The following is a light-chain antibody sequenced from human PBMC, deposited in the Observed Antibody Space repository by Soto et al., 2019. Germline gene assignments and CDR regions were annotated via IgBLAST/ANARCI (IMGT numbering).Light chain of an antibody. Sequence: QSALTQPASVSGSPGQSITISCTGTSSDVGGYTYVSWYQQHPGKAPKLMIYDVSNRPSGVSNRFSGSKSGNTASLTISGLQAEDEADYYCSSYTSSSTHGVFGGGTKLTVL. CDR2: DVS. CDR1: SSDVGGYTY. J-gene: IGLJ3*02. V-gene: IGLV2-14*01. CDR3: SSYTSSSTHGV.